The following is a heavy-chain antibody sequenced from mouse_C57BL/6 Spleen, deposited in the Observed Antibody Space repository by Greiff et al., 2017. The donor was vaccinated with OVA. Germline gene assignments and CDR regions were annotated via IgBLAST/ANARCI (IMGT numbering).Heavy chain of an antibody. D-gene: IGHD4-1*01. J-gene: IGHJ2*01. CDR3: SSGWDALYYFDY. CDR2: INPSSGYT. V-gene: IGHV1-4*01. Sequence: VQLQQSGAELARPGASVKMSCKASGYTFTSYTMHWVKQRPGQGLEWIGYINPSSGYTKYNQKFKDKATLTADKSSSTAYMQLSSLTSEDSAVYYCSSGWDALYYFDYWGQGTTLTVSS. CDR1: GYTFTSYT.